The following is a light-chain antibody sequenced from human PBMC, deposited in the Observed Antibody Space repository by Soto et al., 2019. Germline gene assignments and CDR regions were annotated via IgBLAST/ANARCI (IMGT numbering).Light chain of an antibody. CDR2: DAS. J-gene: IGKJ5*01. Sequence: IQLTQSPSSLSASVGDRVTITCRASQGISSDLAWYQQKPGKAPNLLIYDASTLQSGVPSRFSGSGSGTDFTLTISSLQPEDFATYYCQQRNIYPITFGQGTRLEIK. CDR1: QGISSD. CDR3: QQRNIYPIT. V-gene: IGKV1-9*01.